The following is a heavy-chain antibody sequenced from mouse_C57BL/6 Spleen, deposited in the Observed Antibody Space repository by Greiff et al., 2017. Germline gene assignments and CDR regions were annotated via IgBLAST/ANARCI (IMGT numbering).Heavy chain of an antibody. V-gene: IGHV10-1*01. J-gene: IGHJ4*01. Sequence: EVHLVESGGGLVQPKGSLKLSCAASGFSFNTYAMNWVRQAPGKGLEWVARIRSKSNNYATYYADSVKDRFTISRDDSESMLYLQMNNLKTEDTAMYYCVRHNYGSSDYYAMDYWGQGTSVTVSS. CDR1: GFSFNTYA. CDR2: IRSKSNNYAT. CDR3: VRHNYGSSDYYAMDY. D-gene: IGHD1-1*01.